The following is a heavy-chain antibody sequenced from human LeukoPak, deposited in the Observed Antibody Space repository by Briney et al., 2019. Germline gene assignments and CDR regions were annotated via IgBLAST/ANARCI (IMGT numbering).Heavy chain of an antibody. J-gene: IGHJ6*03. CDR3: ARGVRGQQLVYYYYYYMDV. Sequence: SETLSLTCTVSGYSISCGYSWGWIRQPPGKGLEWIGNIYHSGSTNYSPSLKSRVTISVDTSKNQFSLKLSSVTAADTAVYYCARGVRGQQLVYYYYYYMDVWGKGTTVTVSS. CDR1: GYSISCGYS. D-gene: IGHD6-13*01. V-gene: IGHV4-38-2*02. CDR2: IYHSGST.